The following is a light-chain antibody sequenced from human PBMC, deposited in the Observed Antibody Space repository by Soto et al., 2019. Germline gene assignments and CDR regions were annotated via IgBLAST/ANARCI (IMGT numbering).Light chain of an antibody. CDR1: QSVRSN. V-gene: IGKV3-15*01. J-gene: IGKJ4*01. Sequence: EIVMTQSPATLSVSPGERVTLSCRASQSVRSNLAWYQQKPGQVPRVLIDGASTRAIGMPDRFSGSGSGTEFTLTISSLQSEDFAVYYCQHYNNLWGFGGGTKVEIK. CDR3: QHYNNLWG. CDR2: GAS.